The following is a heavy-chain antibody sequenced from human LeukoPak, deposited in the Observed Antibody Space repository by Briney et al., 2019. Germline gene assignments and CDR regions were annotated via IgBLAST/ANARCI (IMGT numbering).Heavy chain of an antibody. V-gene: IGHV4-34*01. CDR3: ARKGWFGPITRPFDY. D-gene: IGHD3-10*01. CDR2: INHSGST. CDR1: GGSFSGYY. Sequence: PSETLSLTCAVYGGSFSGYYWSWIRRPPGKGLEWIGEINHSGSTNYNPSLKSRVTISVDTSKNQFSLKLSSVTAADTAVYYCARKGWFGPITRPFDYWGQGTLVTVSS. J-gene: IGHJ4*02.